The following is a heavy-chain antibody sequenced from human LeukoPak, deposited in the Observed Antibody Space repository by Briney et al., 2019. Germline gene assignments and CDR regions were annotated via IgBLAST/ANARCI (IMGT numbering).Heavy chain of an antibody. CDR1: GGTFSGYY. CDR2: IYYSGST. J-gene: IGHJ5*02. V-gene: IGHV4-34*09. D-gene: IGHD3-10*01. CDR3: ARDGSEVWFGDPHWFDP. Sequence: SETLSLTCAVYGGTFSGYYWTWIRQPPGKGLEWIGYIYYSGSTYYNPSLKSRVTISIDTSKNQFSLKLSSVTAADTAVYYCARDGSEVWFGDPHWFDPWGQGTLVTVSS.